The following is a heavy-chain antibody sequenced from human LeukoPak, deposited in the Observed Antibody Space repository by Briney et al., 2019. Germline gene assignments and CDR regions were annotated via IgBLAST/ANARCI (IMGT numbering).Heavy chain of an antibody. CDR3: ARDRTVDPYYMDV. Sequence: SETQSLTCTVSGGSISSYYWSWIRQPPGKGLEWIGYIYYSGSTNYNPSLKSRVTISVDTSKNQFSLKLSSVTAADTAVYYCARDRTVDPYYMDVWGKGTTVTVSS. V-gene: IGHV4-59*01. D-gene: IGHD1-14*01. CDR2: IYYSGST. CDR1: GGSISSYY. J-gene: IGHJ6*03.